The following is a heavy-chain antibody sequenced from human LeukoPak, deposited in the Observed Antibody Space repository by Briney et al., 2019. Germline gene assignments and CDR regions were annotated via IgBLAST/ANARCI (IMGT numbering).Heavy chain of an antibody. CDR2: IYYSGST. CDR1: GGSISSSSYY. CDR3: ARQYYDILTGYSRGAFDI. Sequence: SETLSLTCTISGGSISSSSYYWGWIRQPPGKGLEWIGSIYYSGSTYYNPSLKSRVTISVDTSKNQFSLKLSSVTAADTAVYYCARQYYDILTGYSRGAFDIWGQGTMVTVSS. J-gene: IGHJ3*02. V-gene: IGHV4-39*01. D-gene: IGHD3-9*01.